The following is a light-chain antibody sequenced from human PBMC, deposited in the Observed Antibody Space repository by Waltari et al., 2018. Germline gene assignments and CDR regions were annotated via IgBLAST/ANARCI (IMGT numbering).Light chain of an antibody. Sequence: EIVMTQSPATLSVSRGGSATVSCRASLSIDDSLAWYQQTPGQPPRLLINGASTRDTGIPVRFSGSGSGTDFTLTITGLQSEDFAVYFCQQYNQWPLTFGRGTKVEIK. V-gene: IGKV3-15*01. CDR2: GAS. J-gene: IGKJ4*01. CDR3: QQYNQWPLT. CDR1: LSIDDS.